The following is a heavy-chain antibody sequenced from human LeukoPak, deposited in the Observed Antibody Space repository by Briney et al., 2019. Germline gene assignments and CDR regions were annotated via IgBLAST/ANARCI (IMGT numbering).Heavy chain of an antibody. CDR2: INPNTGDT. Sequence: GASVKVSCKASAHTFTGYYMHWVRQAPGQGLEWMGWINPNTGDTNSAESFQGRVTMTRDSSISTVYLELTRLTSDDTAVYYCARDMWQQFDWFDPWGQGTLVTVSS. CDR3: ARDMWQQFDWFDP. V-gene: IGHV1-2*02. J-gene: IGHJ5*02. CDR1: AHTFTGYY. D-gene: IGHD6-13*01.